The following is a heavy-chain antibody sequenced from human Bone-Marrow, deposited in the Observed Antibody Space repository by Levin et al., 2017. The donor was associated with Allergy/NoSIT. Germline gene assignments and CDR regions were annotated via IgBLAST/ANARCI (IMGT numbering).Heavy chain of an antibody. Sequence: RASVKVSCKTSGYGFTRYALHWVRQAPGQSLEWMGCINPGNGYTKISQKFQGTVTISRDTSASTVYMEVISLKSEDTAIFYCARVDSSGHYSHYFDLWCQGTLVTAAS. CDR1: GYGFTRYA. CDR3: ARVDSSGHYSHYFDL. D-gene: IGHD3-22*01. J-gene: IGHJ4*02. V-gene: IGHV1-3*01. CDR2: INPGNGYT.